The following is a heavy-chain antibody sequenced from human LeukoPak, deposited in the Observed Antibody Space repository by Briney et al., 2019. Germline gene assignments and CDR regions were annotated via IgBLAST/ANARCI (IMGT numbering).Heavy chain of an antibody. D-gene: IGHD5-24*01. CDR1: GYTFTSYG. CDR2: ISAYNGNT. J-gene: IGHJ6*03. V-gene: IGHV1-18*01. Sequence: EASVKVSCKASGYTFTSYGISWVRQAPGQGLEWMGWISAYNGNTNYAQKLQGRVTMTTDTSTSTAYMELRSLRSDDTAVYYCARDRYKVEMATILEFYYYYYMDVWGKGTTVTVSS. CDR3: ARDRYKVEMATILEFYYYYYMDV.